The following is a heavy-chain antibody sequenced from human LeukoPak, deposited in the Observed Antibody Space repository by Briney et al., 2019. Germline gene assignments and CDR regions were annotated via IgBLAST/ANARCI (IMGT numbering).Heavy chain of an antibody. V-gene: IGHV1-2*02. J-gene: IGHJ6*03. D-gene: IGHD4-17*01. Sequence: ASVKVSCKASGYTFTGYYMHWVRQAPGQGLGWMGWINPNSGGTNYAQKFRGRVTMTRDTSISTAYMELSRLRSDDTAVYYCARGVIHYGDYYYYMDVWGKGTTVTVSS. CDR2: INPNSGGT. CDR1: GYTFTGYY. CDR3: ARGVIHYGDYYYYMDV.